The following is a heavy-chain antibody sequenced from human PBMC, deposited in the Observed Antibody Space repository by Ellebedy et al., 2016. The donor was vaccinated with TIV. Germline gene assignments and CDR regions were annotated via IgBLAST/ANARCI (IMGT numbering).Heavy chain of an antibody. J-gene: IGHJ4*02. CDR2: ISSDSSYI. CDR1: GFTFSSYA. Sequence: GGSLRLXXAASGFTFSSYAMNWVRQAPGKGLEWVSSISSDSSYIYYADSVKGRFTISRDNAKNSLYLQMNSLRAEDTAVYYTYSGGYWGQGTLVTVSS. V-gene: IGHV3-21*01. CDR3: YSGGY. D-gene: IGHD1-26*01.